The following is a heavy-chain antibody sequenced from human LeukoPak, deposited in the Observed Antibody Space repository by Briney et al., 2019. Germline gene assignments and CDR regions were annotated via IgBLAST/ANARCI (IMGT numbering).Heavy chain of an antibody. CDR2: IIPILVIT. D-gene: IGHD6-13*01. J-gene: IGHJ4*02. CDR3: ARDLRGSSSWYDY. V-gene: IGHV1-69*04. Sequence: PVKVSCKASEGTFNSYGISWVRQAPGQGLEWMGRIIPILVITNYAQKFQGRVTITADKSTNTAYMELSSLRSEDTAVFYCARDLRGSSSWYDYWGQGTLVTVSS. CDR1: EGTFNSYG.